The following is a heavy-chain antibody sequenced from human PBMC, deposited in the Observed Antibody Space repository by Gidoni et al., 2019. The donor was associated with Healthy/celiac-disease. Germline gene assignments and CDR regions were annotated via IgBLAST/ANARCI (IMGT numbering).Heavy chain of an antibody. J-gene: IGHJ4*02. CDR2: IYYSGST. Sequence: LQLQESGPGLVKPSETLSLTCTLSGVSISSSSYHLGWIRQPPGKGLGWIGSIYYSGSTYYNPSLKSRVTISVDTSKNQFSLKLSSVTAADTAVYYCAVGYCSGGSCYSDWYFDYWGQGTLVTVSS. CDR3: AVGYCSGGSCYSDWYFDY. D-gene: IGHD2-15*01. CDR1: GVSISSSSYH. V-gene: IGHV4-39*01.